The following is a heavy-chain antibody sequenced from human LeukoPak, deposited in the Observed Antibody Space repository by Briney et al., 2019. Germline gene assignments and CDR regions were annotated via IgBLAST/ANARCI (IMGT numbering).Heavy chain of an antibody. CDR3: ARGKRYSSSWFYNRFDP. D-gene: IGHD6-13*01. CDR2: IGTTGDT. CDR1: GFTFSSYD. V-gene: IGHV3-13*01. Sequence: PGGSLRLSCEVSGFTFSSYDMHWVRQTTGKGLEWVSGIGTTGDTHYPDSVKGRFTVSRENAKNSLYLQMNSLRAGGTAVYYCARGKRYSSSWFYNRFDPWGQGTLVTVSP. J-gene: IGHJ5*02.